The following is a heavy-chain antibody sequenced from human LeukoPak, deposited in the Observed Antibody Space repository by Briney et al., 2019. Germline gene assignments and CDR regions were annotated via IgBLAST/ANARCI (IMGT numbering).Heavy chain of an antibody. D-gene: IGHD3-22*01. J-gene: IGHJ3*02. CDR2: ISWNSGSI. V-gene: IGHV3-9*01. CDR3: AKDRQYYYDSSGYPDAFDI. Sequence: GGSLRLSCAASGFTFDDYAMHWVRQAPGKGLEWVSGISWNSGSIGYADSVKGRFTISRDNAKNSLYLQMNSLRAEDTALYYCAKDRQYYYDSSGYPDAFDIWGQGTMVTASS. CDR1: GFTFDDYA.